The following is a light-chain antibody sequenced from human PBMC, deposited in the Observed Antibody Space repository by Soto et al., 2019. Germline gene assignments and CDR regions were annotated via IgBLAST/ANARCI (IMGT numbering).Light chain of an antibody. CDR2: AAS. Sequence: DIQMTQSPSSLSASVGDRVTITCQASQSISSYLNWYQQKPGKVPKLLIYAASSLQSGVPSRFSGSGSGTDFTLTITSLQPEDFATYYCQQSYSSPRTFGQGTKVDI. CDR1: QSISSY. V-gene: IGKV1-39*01. J-gene: IGKJ1*01. CDR3: QQSYSSPRT.